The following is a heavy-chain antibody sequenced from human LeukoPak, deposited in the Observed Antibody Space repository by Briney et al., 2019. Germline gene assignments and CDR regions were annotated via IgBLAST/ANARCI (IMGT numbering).Heavy chain of an antibody. CDR3: ARAGSSWWHTNWFGGTGWFDP. D-gene: IGHD6-13*01. Sequence: ASVKVSCKASGYTFTSYGISWVRQAPGQGLEWMGWISAYNGNTNYAQKLQGRVTMTTDTSTSTACMELRSLRSDDTAVYYCARAGSSWWHTNWFGGTGWFDPWGQGTLVTVSS. CDR2: ISAYNGNT. J-gene: IGHJ5*02. CDR1: GYTFTSYG. V-gene: IGHV1-18*01.